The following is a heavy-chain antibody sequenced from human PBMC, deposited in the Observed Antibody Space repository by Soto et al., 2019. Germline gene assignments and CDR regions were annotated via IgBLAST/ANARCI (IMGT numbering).Heavy chain of an antibody. CDR1: GGSIDTINYY. Sequence: QQQLQESGPGVVKPSETLSLNCSVSGGSIDTINYYWAWIRQTPGRRLEWIGSVYYGGSSYYNPSLKSRVSISVDTSKSQFSLKVTSVTAADSAVYFCASGADTVITPFDYWGQGVPVTVSS. J-gene: IGHJ4*02. CDR3: ASGADTVITPFDY. D-gene: IGHD5-18*01. CDR2: VYYGGSS. V-gene: IGHV4-39*01.